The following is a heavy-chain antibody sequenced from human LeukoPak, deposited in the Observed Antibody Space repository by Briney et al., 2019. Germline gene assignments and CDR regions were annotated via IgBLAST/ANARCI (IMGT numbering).Heavy chain of an antibody. CDR2: IKQDGSEK. D-gene: IGHD3-10*01. CDR1: GFSNYW. V-gene: IGHV3-7*01. CDR3: ARAGQEWFGELGSVY. Sequence: PGGSLRLSCAASGFSNYWMTWVRQAPGKGLEWVANIKQDGSEKNYVDSVKGRFTISRDNAKNSLYLQMNSLRAEDTAVYYCARAGQEWFGELGSVYWGQGTLVTVSS. J-gene: IGHJ4*02.